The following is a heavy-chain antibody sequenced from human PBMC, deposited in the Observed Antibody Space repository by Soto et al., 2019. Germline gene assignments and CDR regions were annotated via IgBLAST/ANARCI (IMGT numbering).Heavy chain of an antibody. CDR1: GGSISSYY. V-gene: IGHV4-4*07. J-gene: IGHJ3*02. CDR2: IYTSGST. CDR3: ARDFDSSGYYSYAAFDI. D-gene: IGHD3-22*01. Sequence: QVQLQESGPGLVKPSETLSLTCTVSGGSISSYYWSWIRQPAGKGLEWIGRIYTSGSTNYNPSLKSRVTMSVDTSKNQFSLKLSSVTAADTAVYYCARDFDSSGYYSYAAFDIWGQGTMVTVSS.